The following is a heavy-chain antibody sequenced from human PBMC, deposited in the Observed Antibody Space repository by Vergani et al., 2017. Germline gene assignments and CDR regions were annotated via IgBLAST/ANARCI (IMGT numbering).Heavy chain of an antibody. CDR1: GFTFSNAW. V-gene: IGHV3-15*01. D-gene: IGHD3-3*01. CDR2: IKSKTDGGTT. J-gene: IGHJ4*02. Sequence: EVQLVESGGGLVKPGGSLRLSCAASGFTFSNAWMSWVRQAPGKGLEWVGRIKSKTDGGTTDYAAPVKGRFTISRDDSKNTLYLQMNSLKTEDKAVYYCTTDAFTIFGVVTHFDYWGQGTLVTVSS. CDR3: TTDAFTIFGVVTHFDY.